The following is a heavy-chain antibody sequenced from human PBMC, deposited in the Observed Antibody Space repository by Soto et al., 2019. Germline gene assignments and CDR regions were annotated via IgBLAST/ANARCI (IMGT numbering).Heavy chain of an antibody. CDR2: ISYDGSNK. J-gene: IGHJ4*02. Sequence: PGGSLRLSCAASGFTFSSYGMHWVRQAPGKGLEWVAVISYDGSNKYYADSVKGRFTISRDNSKNTLYLQMNSLRAEDTAVYYCAKMDRYGLGGGWGQGTLVTVSS. CDR1: GFTFSSYG. V-gene: IGHV3-30*18. D-gene: IGHD3-16*01. CDR3: AKMDRYGLGGG.